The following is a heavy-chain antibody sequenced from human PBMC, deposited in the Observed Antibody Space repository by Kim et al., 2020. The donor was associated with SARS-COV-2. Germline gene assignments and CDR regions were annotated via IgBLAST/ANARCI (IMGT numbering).Heavy chain of an antibody. D-gene: IGHD3-3*02. CDR1: GFTVSSHY. CDR2: IYSGGTT. J-gene: IGHJ3*02. Sequence: GGSLRLSCAVSGFTVSSHYMNWVRQAPGKGLEWVSMIYSGGTTYYADSVKGRFTISRDNSKNTLYLQMNSLRAEDTAIYYCAILPGTFMDQPFDIWGPGT. CDR3: AILPGTFMDQPFDI. V-gene: IGHV3-53*01.